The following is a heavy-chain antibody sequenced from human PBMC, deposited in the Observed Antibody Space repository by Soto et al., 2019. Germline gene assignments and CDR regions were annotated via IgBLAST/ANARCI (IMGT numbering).Heavy chain of an antibody. V-gene: IGHV1-69*13. CDR3: ASPGPSITGTWTFDY. J-gene: IGHJ4*02. Sequence: VKVSCKASGGTFSSYAISWVRQAPGQGLEWMGGIIPIFGTANYAQKFQGRVTITADESTSTAYMELSSLRSEDTAVYYCASPGPSITGTWTFDYWGQGTLVTVSS. D-gene: IGHD1-20*01. CDR2: IIPIFGTA. CDR1: GGTFSSYA.